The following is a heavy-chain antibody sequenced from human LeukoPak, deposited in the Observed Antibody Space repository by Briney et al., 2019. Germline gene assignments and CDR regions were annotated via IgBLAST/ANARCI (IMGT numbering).Heavy chain of an antibody. CDR1: GGSISSYY. CDR2: IYYSGST. Sequence: SETLSLTCTVSGGSISSYYWSWIRQPPGKGLEWIGYIYYSGSTNYNPSLKSRVTISVDTSKNQFSLKLSSVTAADTAVYYCAREYSSSSRWFDPWGPGTLVTVSS. J-gene: IGHJ5*02. V-gene: IGHV4-59*01. D-gene: IGHD6-6*01. CDR3: AREYSSSSRWFDP.